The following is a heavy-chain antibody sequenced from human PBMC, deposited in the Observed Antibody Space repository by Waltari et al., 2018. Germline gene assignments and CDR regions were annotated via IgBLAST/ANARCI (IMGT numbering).Heavy chain of an antibody. V-gene: IGHV3-21*02. Sequence: VQLVESGAVLVKPGVSLRLCCAASDFIFSNYELNWVRQAPGKGLEWVSSISRGSSYVYYADSVKGRFSISRDNAKNSLYLQMNSLRAEDTAVYYCARAHGAAARLDFDYWGQGTLVTVSS. CDR3: ARAHGAAARLDFDY. J-gene: IGHJ4*02. CDR1: DFIFSNYE. D-gene: IGHD6-25*01. CDR2: ISRGSSYV.